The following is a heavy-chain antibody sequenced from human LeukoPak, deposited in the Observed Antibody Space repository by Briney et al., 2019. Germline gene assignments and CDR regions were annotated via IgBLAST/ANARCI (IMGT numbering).Heavy chain of an antibody. CDR3: ARDSPISGSYYGGLGY. Sequence: GASVKVSCKASGYIFSSYYMHWVRQAPGQGLEWMGIINPSGGSTSYAQKFQGRVTMTRDTSTSTVYMELSSLRSEDTAVYYCARDSPISGSYYGGLGYWGQGTLVTVPS. D-gene: IGHD1-26*01. J-gene: IGHJ4*02. CDR2: INPSGGST. V-gene: IGHV1-46*01. CDR1: GYIFSSYY.